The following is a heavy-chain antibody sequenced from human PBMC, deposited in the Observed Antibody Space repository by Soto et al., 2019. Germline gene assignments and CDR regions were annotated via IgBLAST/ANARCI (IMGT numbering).Heavy chain of an antibody. CDR3: ASSGHYDFWSGYPYYFDY. CDR1: GFTFSSYS. D-gene: IGHD3-3*01. V-gene: IGHV3-21*01. J-gene: IGHJ4*02. CDR2: ISSSSSYI. Sequence: EVQLVESGGGLVKPGGSLRLSCAASGFTFSSYSMNWVRQAPGKGLEWVSSISSSSSYIYYADSVKGRFTISRDNAKNSLYLQMNSLRAEDTAVYYCASSGHYDFWSGYPYYFDYWGQGTLVTVSS.